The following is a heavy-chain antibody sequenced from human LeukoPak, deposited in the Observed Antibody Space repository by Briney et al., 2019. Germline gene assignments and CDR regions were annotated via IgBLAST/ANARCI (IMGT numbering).Heavy chain of an antibody. J-gene: IGHJ6*03. CDR1: GFTFSSYG. V-gene: IGHV3-23*01. CDR3: ARGGELLGYYYYYMDV. D-gene: IGHD1-26*01. CDR2: ISGSGGST. Sequence: PGGTLRLSCAASGFTFSSYGMSWVRQAPGRGLEWVSTISGSGGSTYYADSVKGRFTISRDNSKNTLYLQMNSLRAEDTAVYYCARGGELLGYYYYYMDVWGKGTTVTVSS.